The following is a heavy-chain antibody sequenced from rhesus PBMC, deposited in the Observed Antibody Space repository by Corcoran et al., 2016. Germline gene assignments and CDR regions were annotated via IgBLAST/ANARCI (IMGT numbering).Heavy chain of an antibody. D-gene: IGHD2-39*01. Sequence: QVQLQESGPGLVKPLETLSLTCAVSGGSISSNYWSWIRQAPGKGLEWIGYIYGSVSSTTYNPSLKSRVTLSVDTSKNQLSLKLSSVTAADTAVYYCARHGVGDYFDYWGQGVLVTVSS. V-gene: IGHV4S11*01. CDR1: GGSISSNY. CDR3: ARHGVGDYFDY. J-gene: IGHJ4*01. CDR2: IYGSVSST.